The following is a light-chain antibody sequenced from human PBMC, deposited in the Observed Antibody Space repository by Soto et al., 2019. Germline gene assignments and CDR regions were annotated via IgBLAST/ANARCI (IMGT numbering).Light chain of an antibody. CDR2: GAS. J-gene: IGKJ1*01. V-gene: IGKV3-15*01. CDR3: QQYNNWPPMT. Sequence: EIVLTQYPGTLSLSPGVRATLSCSASQSVSSNLAWYQQKPGQAPRLLIYGASTRATGIPARFSGSGSGTEFTLTISSLQSEDFAVYYCQQYNNWPPMTFGQGTKVDIK. CDR1: QSVSSN.